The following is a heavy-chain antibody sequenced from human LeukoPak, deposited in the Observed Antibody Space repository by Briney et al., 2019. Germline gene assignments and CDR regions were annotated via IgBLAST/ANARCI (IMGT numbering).Heavy chain of an antibody. Sequence: PSETLSLTCSVSGGSSSTYYWSWIRQPPGKGQEWIGYMSYSGSTNYNPSLKSRVTISGDTSKNHFSLKLRSVTAADTAVYYCARVIMSSVYYYYMDVWGKGTTVTVSS. CDR3: ARVIMSSVYYYYMDV. CDR1: GGSSSTYY. J-gene: IGHJ6*03. V-gene: IGHV4-59*01. CDR2: MSYSGST. D-gene: IGHD3-3*01.